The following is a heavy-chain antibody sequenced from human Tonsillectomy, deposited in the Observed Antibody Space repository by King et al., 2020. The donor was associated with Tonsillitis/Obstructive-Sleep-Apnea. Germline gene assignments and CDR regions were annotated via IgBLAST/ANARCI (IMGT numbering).Heavy chain of an antibody. CDR3: AREGAVMNAFDI. CDR1: GGSISSYY. J-gene: IGHJ3*02. V-gene: IGHV4-59*01. CDR2: IYYSGGT. D-gene: IGHD2-8*01. Sequence: QLQESGPGLVKPSETLSLTCTVSGGSISSYYWSWIRQPPGKGLECIGYIYYSGGTNYSPSLKSRVTISVDTSQNQVSLKLSAVTAADTAVYYCAREGAVMNAFDIWGQGTMVTVSS.